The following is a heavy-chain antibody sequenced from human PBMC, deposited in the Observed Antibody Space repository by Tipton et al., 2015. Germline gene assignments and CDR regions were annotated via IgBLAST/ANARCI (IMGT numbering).Heavy chain of an antibody. D-gene: IGHD3-16*02. J-gene: IGHJ5*02. CDR3: AREGAGHVGGGYRYSPNNWFDP. V-gene: IGHV1-46*01. Sequence: QSGAEVKKPGASVKVSCKASGYTFTNYYMHWVRQAPGQGLEWMGIINPSGGSATYAQKIQGRVSMTSDTSTSTVYMELSSLRSEDTAVYYCAREGAGHVGGGYRYSPNNWFDPWGQGTLVTVSS. CDR2: INPSGGSA. CDR1: GYTFTNYY.